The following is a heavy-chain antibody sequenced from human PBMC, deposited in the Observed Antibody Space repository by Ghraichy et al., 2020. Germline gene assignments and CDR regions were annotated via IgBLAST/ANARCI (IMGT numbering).Heavy chain of an antibody. CDR2: ISGRGDSA. CDR3: ARVAGTYSNGHFDY. J-gene: IGHJ4*02. CDR1: GFTLSSYA. D-gene: IGHD6-19*01. Sequence: GGSLRLSCAASGFTLSSYAMSWVRQAPGKGLEWVSSISGRGDSAAYADSVRRRFTVSRDNSENTLLLQMNSLRAEDTAVYYCARVAGTYSNGHFDYWGQGTQVTVSS. V-gene: IGHV3-23*01.